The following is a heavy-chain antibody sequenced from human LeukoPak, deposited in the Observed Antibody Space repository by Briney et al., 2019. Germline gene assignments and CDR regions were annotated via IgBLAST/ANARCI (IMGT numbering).Heavy chain of an antibody. V-gene: IGHV1-69*04. CDR3: ARTAVHVLSGSKRSFYGLDV. Sequence: LGASVKVSCKASGGTFSNYAVSWVRQAPGQGLEWMGRIIPFLGTADFAQKFQGRVTITADKSTGTAYMDLSSLRSEDTAVYYCARTAVHVLSGSKRSFYGLDVWGQGTTVTVSS. CDR2: IIPFLGTA. J-gene: IGHJ6*02. D-gene: IGHD3-9*01. CDR1: GGTFSNYA.